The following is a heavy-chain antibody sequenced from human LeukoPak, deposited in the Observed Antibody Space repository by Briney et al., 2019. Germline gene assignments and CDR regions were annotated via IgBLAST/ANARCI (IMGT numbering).Heavy chain of an antibody. J-gene: IGHJ4*02. CDR2: IKQDGSEK. CDR3: SRAEYCGGDCYGVVFDY. D-gene: IGHD2-21*02. V-gene: IGHV3-7*01. CDR1: GFPFSSYW. Sequence: GGSLRLSCAASGFPFSSYWMSWVRQAPGKGLEWVANIKQDGSEKYYVDSVKVRFTISRDNAKNSLYLQMNSLRAEDTAVYYCSRAEYCGGDCYGVVFDYWGQGTLVTVSS.